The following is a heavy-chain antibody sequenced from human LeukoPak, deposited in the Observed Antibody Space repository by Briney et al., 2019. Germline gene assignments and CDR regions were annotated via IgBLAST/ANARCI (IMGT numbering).Heavy chain of an antibody. V-gene: IGHV3-23*01. CDR3: ASTGYSSGWSDY. D-gene: IGHD6-19*01. J-gene: IGHJ4*02. Sequence: GGSLRLSCAASGFTFANYALTWVRQAPGKGLEWVSTVSGGGGVTYYAGSVKGRFTISRDNSKNTLYLQMNRLRAEDTAVYYCASTGYSSGWSDYWGQGTLVTVSS. CDR2: VSGGGGVT. CDR1: GFTFANYA.